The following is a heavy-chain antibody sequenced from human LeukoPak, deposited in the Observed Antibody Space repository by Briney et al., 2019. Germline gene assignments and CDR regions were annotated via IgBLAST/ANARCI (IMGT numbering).Heavy chain of an antibody. CDR1: GYTFTSYG. Sequence: GASVKVSCKASGYTFTSYGISWVRQAPGQGLEWMGWISAYNGNTNYAQKLQGRVTMTTDTSTSTAYMGLRSLRSDDTAVYYCARGYYDFWSGYYSPFDYWGQGTLVTVSS. D-gene: IGHD3-3*01. J-gene: IGHJ4*02. CDR3: ARGYYDFWSGYYSPFDY. CDR2: ISAYNGNT. V-gene: IGHV1-18*01.